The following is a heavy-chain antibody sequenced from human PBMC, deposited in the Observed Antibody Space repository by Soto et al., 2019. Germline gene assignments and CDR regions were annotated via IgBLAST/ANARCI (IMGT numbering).Heavy chain of an antibody. Sequence: EVQLLDSGGGLVQPGGSLRLSCAVSGFSVTTHAIFWVRQGPGKGLEWVSGMDSYGTTYYANSVKARFTMSRDNSKNALYLQMNSLRVEDTAGYHCAQEGYVSGFFWGQGTLVTVSS. CDR1: GFSVTTHA. CDR3: AQEGYVSGFF. CDR2: MDSYGTT. J-gene: IGHJ4*02. D-gene: IGHD3-10*01. V-gene: IGHV3-23*01.